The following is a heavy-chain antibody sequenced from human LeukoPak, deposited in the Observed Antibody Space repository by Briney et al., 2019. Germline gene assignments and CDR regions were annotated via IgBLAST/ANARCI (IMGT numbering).Heavy chain of an antibody. Sequence: PSETLSLTCTVSGGSINSYYWSWIRQPPGKGLEWIGYIYHSGSAKYNPSLKSRVTISVDTSKNHFSLKVRSVTAADTAVYYCARQLNYFGSGSYYNSDWFDPWGQGTLVSVSS. CDR3: ARQLNYFGSGSYYNSDWFDP. V-gene: IGHV4-59*08. CDR2: IYHSGSA. CDR1: GGSINSYY. J-gene: IGHJ5*02. D-gene: IGHD3-10*01.